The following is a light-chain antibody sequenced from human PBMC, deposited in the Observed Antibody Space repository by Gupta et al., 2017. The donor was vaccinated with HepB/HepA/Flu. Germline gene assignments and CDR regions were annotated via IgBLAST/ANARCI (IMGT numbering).Light chain of an antibody. J-gene: IGKJ4*01. CDR2: WAS. V-gene: IGKV4-1*01. Sequence: DIVMTQSPDSLTVSLGERATINCKSSQSGLSSSDNKNYLAWIQQKPGQPPKRLISWASTRESGVPDRFSGSGSGTDFTLTIDRRQAEDVAIYYCHQQDSAPITFGGGTKVEIK. CDR3: HQQDSAPIT. CDR1: QSGLSSSDNKNY.